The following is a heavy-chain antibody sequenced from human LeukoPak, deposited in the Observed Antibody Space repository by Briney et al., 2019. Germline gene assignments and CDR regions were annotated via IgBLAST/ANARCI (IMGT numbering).Heavy chain of an antibody. D-gene: IGHD4-17*01. J-gene: IGHJ6*03. CDR2: INPNSGGT. CDR1: GYTFTGYY. Sequence: ASVKVSCKASGYTFTGYYMHWVRQAPGQGLEWMGWINPNSGGTNYAQKFQGRVTMTRDTSISTAYMELSRLRSDDTAVYYCARADLDYGDYADYYYYYMDVWGKGTTVTVSS. CDR3: ARADLDYGDYADYYYYYMDV. V-gene: IGHV1-2*02.